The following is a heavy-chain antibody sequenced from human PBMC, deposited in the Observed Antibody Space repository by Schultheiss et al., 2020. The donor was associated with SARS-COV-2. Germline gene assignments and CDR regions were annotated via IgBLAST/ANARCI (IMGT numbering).Heavy chain of an antibody. V-gene: IGHV3-30*03. Sequence: LSLTCTVYGGSFSGYYWSWIRQPPGKGLEWVAVISYDGSNKYYAYSVKGRFTISRDNAKNSLYLQMNSLRAEDTAVYYCAGGGVRLVPLIQYRPRRNWYFDLWGRGTLVTVSS. CDR2: ISYDGSNK. CDR3: AGGGVRLVPLIQYRPRRNWYFDL. J-gene: IGHJ2*01. D-gene: IGHD2-21*01. CDR1: GGSFSGYY.